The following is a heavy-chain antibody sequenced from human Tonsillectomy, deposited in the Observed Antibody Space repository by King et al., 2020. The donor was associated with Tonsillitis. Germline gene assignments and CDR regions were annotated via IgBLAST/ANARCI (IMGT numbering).Heavy chain of an antibody. Sequence: MQLQESGPGLVKPSETLSLTCTVSGGSISSYYRSWIRQPPGNGLEWIGYIYYSGSTNYNPSLKSRVTISVDTSKNQFSLKLSSVTAADTAVYYCARASLGFDYWGQGTLVTVSS. V-gene: IGHV4-59*01. J-gene: IGHJ4*02. CDR1: GGSISSYY. CDR2: IYYSGST. CDR3: ARASLGFDY.